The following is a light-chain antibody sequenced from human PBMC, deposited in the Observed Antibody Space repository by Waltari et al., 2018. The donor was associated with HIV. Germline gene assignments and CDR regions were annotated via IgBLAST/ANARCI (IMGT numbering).Light chain of an antibody. CDR1: QSVSSY. V-gene: IGKV1-39*01. CDR3: QESYSRPFT. Sequence: DIQMTQSPSSLPASVGDRVTITCRASQSVSSYLNWYQQKTGKAHKRLSYAASILQSGVPARFSGSGSGTDFTLTINGLQPVDFATYYCQESYSRPFTFGPGTQVDIQ. CDR2: AAS. J-gene: IGKJ3*01.